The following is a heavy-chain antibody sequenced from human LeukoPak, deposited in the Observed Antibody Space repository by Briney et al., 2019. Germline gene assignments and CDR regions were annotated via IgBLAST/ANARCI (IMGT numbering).Heavy chain of an antibody. CDR1: GFTVSSNY. Sequence: GGSLRLSCAASGFTVSSNYMSWVRQAPGKGLEWVSVIYSGGSTYYADSVKGRFTISRDNSKNTLYLQMNSLRAEGTAVYYCAKDSHSSSGAFDYWGQGTLVTVSS. CDR3: AKDSHSSSGAFDY. V-gene: IGHV3-53*01. CDR2: IYSGGST. D-gene: IGHD6-6*01. J-gene: IGHJ4*02.